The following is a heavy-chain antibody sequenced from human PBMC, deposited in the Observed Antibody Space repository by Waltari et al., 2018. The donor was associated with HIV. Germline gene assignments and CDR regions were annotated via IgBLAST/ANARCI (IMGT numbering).Heavy chain of an antibody. CDR1: SFTFSSWG. CDR3: ATEFGDHCEGSGYAN. J-gene: IGHJ4*02. D-gene: IGHD3-22*01. Sequence: EVQLVESGGGLVQPGGSLRLSCAASSFTFSSWGRGWFRQAPGKGMEWVANINQDGSEKYYVDSVKGRFTISRDNAKNSLLLQMNSLRAEDTVVYYCATEFGDHCEGSGYANWGQGTQVIVSS. CDR2: INQDGSEK. V-gene: IGHV3-7*01.